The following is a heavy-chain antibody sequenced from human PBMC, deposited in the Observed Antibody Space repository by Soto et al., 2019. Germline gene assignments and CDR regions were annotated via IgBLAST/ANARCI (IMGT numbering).Heavy chain of an antibody. J-gene: IGHJ4*02. V-gene: IGHV3-9*01. CDR3: AKSRGLLLHLDY. Sequence: GGSLRLSCAASGFTFDDYAMHWVRQAPGKGLEWVSGISWNSGSIGYADSVKGRFTMSRDNAKNSLYLQMNSLRAEDTALYYCAKSRGLLLHLDYWGQGT. CDR1: GFTFDDYA. CDR2: ISWNSGSI. D-gene: IGHD3-22*01.